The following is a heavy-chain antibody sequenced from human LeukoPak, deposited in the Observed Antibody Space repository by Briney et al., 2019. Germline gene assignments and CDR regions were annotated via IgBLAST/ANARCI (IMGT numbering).Heavy chain of an antibody. D-gene: IGHD2-15*01. V-gene: IGHV3-23*01. J-gene: IGHJ4*02. CDR2: ISGSGGSGGT. CDR1: GFTYGNYA. CDR3: ARDMGLGVAANY. Sequence: GGSLRLSCAASGFTYGNYAMSWVRQAPGKGLEWVSAISGSGGSGGTYYADFVKGRFTISRDDSKKTLYLQMNSLGADDTAVYYCARDMGLGVAANYWGQGTLVTVSS.